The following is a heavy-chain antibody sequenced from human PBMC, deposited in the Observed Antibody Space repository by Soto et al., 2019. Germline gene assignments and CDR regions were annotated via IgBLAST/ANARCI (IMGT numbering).Heavy chain of an antibody. V-gene: IGHV3-23*01. CDR1: GFTFSSYA. CDR3: ANFYIGYCSGGSCYPWFDP. D-gene: IGHD2-15*01. CDR2: ISGSGGST. Sequence: EVQLLESGGGLVQPGGSLRLSCAASGFTFSSYAMSWVRQAPGKGLEWVSAISGSGGSTYYADSVKGRFTISRDNSKNTLYLQMNSLRAEDTAVYYCANFYIGYCSGGSCYPWFDPWGQGTLVTVSS. J-gene: IGHJ5*02.